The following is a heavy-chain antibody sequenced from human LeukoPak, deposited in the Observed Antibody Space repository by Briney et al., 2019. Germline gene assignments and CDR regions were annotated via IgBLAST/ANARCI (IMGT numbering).Heavy chain of an antibody. CDR3: ARELEGITMVRGVNAFDI. D-gene: IGHD3-10*01. CDR1: GFTFSSYS. V-gene: IGHV3-21*01. Sequence: PGGSLRLSCAASGFTFSSYSMNWVRQAPGKGLEWVSSISSSSYIYYADSVKGRFTISRDNAKNSLYLQMNSLRAEDTAVYYCARELEGITMVRGVNAFDIWGQGTMVTVSS. J-gene: IGHJ3*02. CDR2: ISSSSYI.